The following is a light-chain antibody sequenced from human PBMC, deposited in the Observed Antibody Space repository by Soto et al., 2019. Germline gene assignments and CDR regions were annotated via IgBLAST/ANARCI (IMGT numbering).Light chain of an antibody. V-gene: IGKV1-5*01. CDR3: QQLKSYPLT. CDR1: QSISSW. J-gene: IGKJ4*01. CDR2: RAY. Sequence: DIQMTQSPSTLSASVGDRVTITCLASQSISSWLAWYQQKPGKAPKLLIYRAYTLQSGVPSRFSGSVSGTDFTLTISSLQPEDLGTYYCQQLKSYPLTFGGGTKVDI.